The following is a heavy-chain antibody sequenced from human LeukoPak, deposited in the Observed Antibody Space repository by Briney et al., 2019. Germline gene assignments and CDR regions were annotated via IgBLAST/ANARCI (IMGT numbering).Heavy chain of an antibody. CDR3: AKDPLGYCSSTSCPRNWFDP. Sequence: GGSLRLSCAASGFSSYAMSWVRQAPGKGLEWVSAISGSGGSTYYADSVKGRFTISRDNSKNTLYLQMNSLRAEDTAVYYCAKDPLGYCSSTSCPRNWFDPWGQGTLVTVSS. V-gene: IGHV3-23*01. J-gene: IGHJ5*02. D-gene: IGHD2-2*01. CDR1: GFSSYA. CDR2: ISGSGGST.